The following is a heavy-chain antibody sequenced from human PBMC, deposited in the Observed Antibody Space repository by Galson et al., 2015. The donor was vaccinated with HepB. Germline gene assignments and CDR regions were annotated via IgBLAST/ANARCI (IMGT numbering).Heavy chain of an antibody. D-gene: IGHD1-1*01. CDR1: GYRFTSYW. V-gene: IGHV5-51*01. J-gene: IGHJ4*02. Sequence: QSGAEVKKSGESLRISCKGSGYRFTSYWIAWVRQMPGKGLEWMGSIYPDDSETRYSPSFQGQVTISADKSLRTADLQGSRLKVSDEAVDYCARLSMEGTSITYYFDSWGQGTLVTVSS. CDR2: IYPDDSET. CDR3: ARLSMEGTSITYYFDS.